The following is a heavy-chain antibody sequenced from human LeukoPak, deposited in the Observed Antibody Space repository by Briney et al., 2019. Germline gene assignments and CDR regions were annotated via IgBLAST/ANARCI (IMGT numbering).Heavy chain of an antibody. J-gene: IGHJ6*03. V-gene: IGHV3-66*01. CDR3: ARDRVRGDFDYYYYMDV. CDR1: GFTFSSNY. D-gene: IGHD3-10*02. CDR2: IYSGGST. Sequence: GGSLRLSCAASGFTFSSNYMSWVRQAPGKGLEWVSVIYSGGSTYYADSVKGRFTISRDNSKNTLYLQMNSLRAEDTAVYYCARDRVRGDFDYYYYMDVWGKGTTVTISS.